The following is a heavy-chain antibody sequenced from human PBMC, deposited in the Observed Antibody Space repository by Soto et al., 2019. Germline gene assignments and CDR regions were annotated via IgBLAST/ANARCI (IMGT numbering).Heavy chain of an antibody. Sequence: QVQLQESGPGLVKPSQTLSLTCTVSVASISSGGYYWSWIRQHPGEGLEWIGCIYYSGSTSYNPSLKGRVTISVETSKNQCTLKRTTATAADTAVYYCARESKYDTSGYPPWFAPWGQRTLVTVSS. D-gene: IGHD3-22*01. CDR3: ARESKYDTSGYPPWFAP. J-gene: IGHJ5*02. CDR2: IYYSGST. CDR1: VASISSGGYY. V-gene: IGHV4-31*03.